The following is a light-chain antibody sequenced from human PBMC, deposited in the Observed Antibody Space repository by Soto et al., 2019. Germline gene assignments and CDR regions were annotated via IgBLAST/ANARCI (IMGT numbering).Light chain of an antibody. CDR2: EVS. CDR1: NSDVGGYNY. Sequence: QSALTQPASVSGSPGQSITISCTGTNSDVGGYNYVSWYQQHPCKAPKLMIYEVSNRPSGVSNRFSGYKSGNTASLTISGLQAEDESDYYCSSYRSGGTAVFGGGTKLTVL. J-gene: IGLJ2*01. CDR3: SSYRSGGTAV. V-gene: IGLV2-14*01.